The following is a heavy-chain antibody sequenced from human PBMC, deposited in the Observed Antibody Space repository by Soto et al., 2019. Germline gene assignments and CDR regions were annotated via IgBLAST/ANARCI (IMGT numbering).Heavy chain of an antibody. CDR3: TTDLGDTAMVTGDAFDI. CDR2: IKSKTDGGTT. Sequence: SLRLSCAASGFTFSNAWMSWVRQAPGKGLEWVGRIKSKTDGGTTDYAAPVKGRFTISRDDSKNTLYLQMNSLKTEDTAVYYCTTDLGDTAMVTGDAFDIWGQGTMVTVSS. V-gene: IGHV3-15*01. CDR1: GFTFSNAW. J-gene: IGHJ3*02. D-gene: IGHD5-18*01.